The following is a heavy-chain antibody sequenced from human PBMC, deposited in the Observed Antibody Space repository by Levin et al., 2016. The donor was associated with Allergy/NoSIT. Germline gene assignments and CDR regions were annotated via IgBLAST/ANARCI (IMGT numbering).Heavy chain of an antibody. CDR3: AKRQTFSDYGDKGYFDY. CDR2: ISGSRGST. Sequence: GGSLRLSCAASGFTFSSYAMSWVRQAPGKGLEWVSGISGSRGSTYYADSVKGRFTISRDNSKNTLFLQMNSLRAEDTAVYYCAKRQTFSDYGDKGYFDYWGQGTLVTVSS. D-gene: IGHD4-23*01. J-gene: IGHJ4*02. V-gene: IGHV3-23*01. CDR1: GFTFSSYA.